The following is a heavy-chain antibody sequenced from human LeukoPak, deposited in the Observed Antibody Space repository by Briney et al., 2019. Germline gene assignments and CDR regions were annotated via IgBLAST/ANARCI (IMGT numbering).Heavy chain of an antibody. CDR3: ARDRGYGDNWFDN. Sequence: ASVKVSCKASGYTFTDYYMHWVRQAPGQGLEWMGWINPNSGGTNYAQKFMGWVTMTRDTPISTAFMELSRLTSDDTAVYYCARDRGYGDNWFDNWGQGTLVTVSS. CDR2: INPNSGGT. J-gene: IGHJ5*02. CDR1: GYTFTDYY. D-gene: IGHD4-17*01. V-gene: IGHV1-2*04.